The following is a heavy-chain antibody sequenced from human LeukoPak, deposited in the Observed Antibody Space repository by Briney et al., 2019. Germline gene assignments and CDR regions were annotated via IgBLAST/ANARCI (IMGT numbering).Heavy chain of an antibody. CDR3: ARQSYYGSGSPLDY. CDR2: INHSGST. CDR1: GGSFSGYY. D-gene: IGHD3-10*01. V-gene: IGHV4-34*01. J-gene: IGHJ4*02. Sequence: PSETLSLTCAVYGGSFSGYYWSWIRQPPGKGLEWIGEINHSGSTNYNPSLKSRVTISVDTSNNQFSLKLSSVTAADTAVYYCARQSYYGSGSPLDYWGQGILVTVSS.